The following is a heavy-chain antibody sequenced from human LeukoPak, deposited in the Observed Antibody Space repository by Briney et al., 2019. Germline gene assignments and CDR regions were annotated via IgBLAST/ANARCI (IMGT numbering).Heavy chain of an antibody. D-gene: IGHD6-13*01. CDR2: ISYDGSNK. CDR3: ARDTLPISIAAAGTDHYYGMDV. V-gene: IGHV3-30-3*01. J-gene: IGHJ6*02. Sequence: GRSLRLSCAASGFTFSSYAMHWVRQAPGKGLEWVAVISYDGSNKYYADSVKGRFTISRDNSKNTLYLQMNSLRAEDTAVYYCARDTLPISIAAAGTDHYYGMDVWGQGTTVTVSS. CDR1: GFTFSSYA.